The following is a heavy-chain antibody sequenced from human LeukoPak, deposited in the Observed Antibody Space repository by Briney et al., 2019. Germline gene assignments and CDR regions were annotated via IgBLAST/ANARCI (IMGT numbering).Heavy chain of an antibody. V-gene: IGHV4-59*01. D-gene: IGHD2-21*02. Sequence: PSETLSLTCTVSGDSLNTYYWTWIRQTPGKELEWIGFVASSETSNYNPSLKSRVSISIDTSKNQFSLALTSVTPADTAVYYCARVVRGVVTSNWFDPWGQGTLVSVSS. CDR2: VASSETS. CDR3: ARVVRGVVTSNWFDP. CDR1: GDSLNTYY. J-gene: IGHJ5*02.